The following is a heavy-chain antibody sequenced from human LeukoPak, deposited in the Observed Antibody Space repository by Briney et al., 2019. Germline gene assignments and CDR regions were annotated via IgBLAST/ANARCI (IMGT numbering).Heavy chain of an antibody. CDR1: GGSVSSYY. V-gene: IGHV4-59*02. CDR3: ARDPSLGYRYFDL. Sequence: QVQLQESGPGLVKPSETLALTCLVSGGSVSSYYWSWIRQPPGKGLEWNGYIYYSGSTNYNPSLKSRVTISIDTSKNQFSLNLTSVTAADTAVYYCARDPSLGYRYFDLWGRGTLVTVSS. J-gene: IGHJ2*01. CDR2: IYYSGST. D-gene: IGHD1-26*01.